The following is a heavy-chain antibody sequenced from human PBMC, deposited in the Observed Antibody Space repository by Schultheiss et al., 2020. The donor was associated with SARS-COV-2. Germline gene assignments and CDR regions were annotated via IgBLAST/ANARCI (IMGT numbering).Heavy chain of an antibody. CDR2: ISSSSSYI. CDR1: GFTFSSYS. D-gene: IGHD6-13*01. J-gene: IGHJ4*02. V-gene: IGHV3-21*01. CDR3: ATDIAAAGTGPF. Sequence: GGSLRLSCAASGFTFSSYSMNWVRQAPGKGLEWVSSISSSSSYIYYADSVKGRFTISRDNAKNSLYLQMNSLRAEDTAVYYCATDIAAAGTGPFWGQGTLVTVSS.